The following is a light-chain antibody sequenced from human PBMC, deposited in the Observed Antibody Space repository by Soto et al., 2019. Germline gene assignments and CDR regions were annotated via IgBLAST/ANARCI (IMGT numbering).Light chain of an antibody. CDR3: SSYTRSSHFV. CDR2: EVT. Sequence: QSVLTQPASVSGSPGQSITISCTGTSSDVGAYNSVSWYQQEPGKAPKLMICEVTNRPSGVSNRFSGSKSANTASLTISGLQAQDEAHYYCSSYTRSSHFVSGNGTKVTVL. J-gene: IGLJ1*01. CDR1: SSDVGAYNS. V-gene: IGLV2-14*01.